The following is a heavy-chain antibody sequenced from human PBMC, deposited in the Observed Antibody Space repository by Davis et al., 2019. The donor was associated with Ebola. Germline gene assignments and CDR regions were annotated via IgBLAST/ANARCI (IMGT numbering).Heavy chain of an antibody. Sequence: HTAGSLRLSCPASRFTFSSYWMHWVRQAPGKGLVWVSRTNSDGSSTSYADSVKGRFTISRDNAKNTLYLQMNSLRAEDTAVYYCARPIPVVPAAEVYYGMDVWGQGTTVTVSS. D-gene: IGHD2-2*01. CDR2: TNSDGSST. CDR1: RFTFSSYW. V-gene: IGHV3-74*01. J-gene: IGHJ6*02. CDR3: ARPIPVVPAAEVYYGMDV.